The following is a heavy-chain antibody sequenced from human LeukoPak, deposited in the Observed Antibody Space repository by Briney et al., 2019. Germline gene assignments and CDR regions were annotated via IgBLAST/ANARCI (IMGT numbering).Heavy chain of an antibody. CDR2: ISSSSTII. J-gene: IGHJ3*02. V-gene: IGHV3-48*01. CDR1: GFTFSSHS. CDR3: ARGGRGSAAVVAPRSFDI. Sequence: GGSLRLSCAASGFTFSSHSMNWVRQTPGKGLEWISYISSSSTIIHYADSVKGRFIISRDISKNTLYLQMNSLRAEDSALYYCARGGRGSAAVVAPRSFDIWGQGTMVTVSS. D-gene: IGHD3-22*01.